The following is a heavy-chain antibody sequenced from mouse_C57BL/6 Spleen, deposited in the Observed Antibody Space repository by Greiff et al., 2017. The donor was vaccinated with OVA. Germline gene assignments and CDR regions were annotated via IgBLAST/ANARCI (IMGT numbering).Heavy chain of an antibody. J-gene: IGHJ2*01. Sequence: EVQLVESGGDLVKPGGSLKLSCAASGFTFSSYGMSWVRQTPDKRLEWVATISSGGSYNYYPDSVKGRFTISRDNAKNTLYLQMSSLKSEDTAMYYCARERGITTVVADYFDYWGQGTTRTVSS. CDR2: ISSGGSYN. V-gene: IGHV5-6*01. CDR3: ARERGITTVVADYFDY. D-gene: IGHD1-1*01. CDR1: GFTFSSYG.